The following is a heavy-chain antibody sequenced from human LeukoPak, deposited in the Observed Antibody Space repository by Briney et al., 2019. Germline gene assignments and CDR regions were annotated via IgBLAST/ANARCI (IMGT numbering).Heavy chain of an antibody. Sequence: GGSLRLSCAASGFTFSSYAMSWVRQAPGKGLEWVSSISSSSNFIYYADSMKGRFTISRENAKNSLFLQMNNLRAEDTAVYYCARDGDYDFWSGHVIDYWGQGTLVTVSS. V-gene: IGHV3-21*01. D-gene: IGHD3-3*01. CDR3: ARDGDYDFWSGHVIDY. CDR2: ISSSSNFI. J-gene: IGHJ4*02. CDR1: GFTFSSYA.